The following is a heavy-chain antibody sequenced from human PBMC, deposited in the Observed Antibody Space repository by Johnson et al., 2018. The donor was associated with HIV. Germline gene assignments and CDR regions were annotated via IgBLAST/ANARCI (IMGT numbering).Heavy chain of an antibody. J-gene: IGHJ3*02. Sequence: VQLVESGGGLVQPGGSLRLSCAASGFTFSGHYMDWVRQAPGKVLEWVAVISYDGSNKYYADSVKGRFNISRDNAKNTLFLQMHSLRAEDTALYYCATGSDYGELRWGDAFDIWGQGTMVTVSS. CDR3: ATGSDYGELRWGDAFDI. D-gene: IGHD4-17*01. CDR1: GFTFSGHY. CDR2: ISYDGSNK. V-gene: IGHV3-30-3*01.